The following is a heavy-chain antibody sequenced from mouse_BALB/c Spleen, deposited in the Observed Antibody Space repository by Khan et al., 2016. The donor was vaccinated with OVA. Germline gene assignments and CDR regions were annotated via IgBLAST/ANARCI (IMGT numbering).Heavy chain of an antibody. Sequence: VQLQVSGAEFVKPGASVKLSCTASGFNIKDTYIHWVKQRPEQGLEWIGRIDPANDKTNYDPKFQGKATITADTSSNTAYLHLSSLTSEDTVVYYCTHSLLLYAMDYWGQGTSVTVSS. J-gene: IGHJ4*01. V-gene: IGHV14-3*02. CDR3: THSLLLYAMDY. CDR1: GFNIKDTY. CDR2: IDPANDKT. D-gene: IGHD1-2*01.